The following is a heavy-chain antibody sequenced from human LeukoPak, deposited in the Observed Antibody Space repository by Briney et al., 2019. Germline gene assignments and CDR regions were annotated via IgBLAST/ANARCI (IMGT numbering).Heavy chain of an antibody. D-gene: IGHD1-1*01. CDR1: GGTFSSYA. CDR3: ARDKQLDWAHYYYYYMDV. CDR2: IIPIFGTT. J-gene: IGHJ6*03. V-gene: IGHV1-69*06. Sequence: ASVKVSCKASGGTFSSYAISWVRQAPGQGLEWMGGIIPIFGTTNYAQKFQDRVTITADKSTSTAYMELSRLRSDDTAVYYCARDKQLDWAHYYYYYMDVWGKGTTVTVSS.